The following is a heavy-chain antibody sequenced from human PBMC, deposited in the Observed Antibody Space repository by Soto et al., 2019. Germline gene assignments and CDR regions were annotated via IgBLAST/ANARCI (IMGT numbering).Heavy chain of an antibody. CDR3: TILYQIVGATIDY. Sequence: EVPLVESGGGLVKPGGSLRLSCAASGFTFSNAWMSWVRQAPGKGLEWVGRIKSKTDGGTTDYAAPVKGRFTISRDDSKNTLYLQMISLKTEDTAVYYCTILYQIVGATIDYWGQGTLVTVSS. D-gene: IGHD1-26*01. V-gene: IGHV3-15*01. CDR2: IKSKTDGGTT. CDR1: GFTFSNAW. J-gene: IGHJ4*02.